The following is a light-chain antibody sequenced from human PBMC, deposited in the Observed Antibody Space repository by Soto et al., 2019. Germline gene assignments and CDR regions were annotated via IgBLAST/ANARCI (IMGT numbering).Light chain of an antibody. CDR2: QDS. V-gene: IGLV3-1*01. J-gene: IGLJ1*01. Sequence: SYELTQPPSVSVSPGQTASITCSGDKLGDKYARWYQQKPGQSPVLVIYQDSKRPSGIPERFSGSNSGNTATLTISGTQAMDEADYYCQAWDSSTAVFGNGTKLTVL. CDR3: QAWDSSTAV. CDR1: KLGDKY.